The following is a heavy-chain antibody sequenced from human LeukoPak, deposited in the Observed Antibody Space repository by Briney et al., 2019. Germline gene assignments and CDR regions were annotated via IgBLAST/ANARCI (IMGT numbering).Heavy chain of an antibody. D-gene: IGHD3-22*01. CDR3: ARASHYDSSGLYFDY. CDR2: IYSSGST. V-gene: IGHV4-31*03. Sequence: SETLSLTCTVPGGSIRGGGYYWSWIRQHPGMGLEWIGYIYSSGSTSYKPSLKSRVTISLDTSENQFSLKLTSVTAADTAVYCCARASHYDSSGLYFDYWGQGTLVTVSS. CDR1: GGSIRGGGYY. J-gene: IGHJ4*02.